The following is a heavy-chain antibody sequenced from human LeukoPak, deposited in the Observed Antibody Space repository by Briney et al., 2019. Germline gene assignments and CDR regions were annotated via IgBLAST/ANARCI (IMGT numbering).Heavy chain of an antibody. CDR2: IYTGGST. CDR3: ARASPYSDYDSDGYYRGYFDY. D-gene: IGHD3-22*01. V-gene: IGHV3-66*01. J-gene: IGHJ4*02. Sequence: GGTLRLSCAASGFTFNTYGMSWVRQAPGKGPEWVSVIYTGGSTYYADSVKGRFTISRDTSKNTLYLQMNSLRAEDTAVYYCARASPYSDYDSDGYYRGYFDYWGQGTLVTVSS. CDR1: GFTFNTYG.